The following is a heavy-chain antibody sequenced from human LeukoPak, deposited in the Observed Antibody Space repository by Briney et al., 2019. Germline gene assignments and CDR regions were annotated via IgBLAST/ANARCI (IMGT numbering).Heavy chain of an antibody. D-gene: IGHD1-26*01. CDR3: AGDEVGPFDY. V-gene: IGHV1-2*02. CDR2: FNPNSGGT. CDR1: GYTFTDYY. J-gene: IGHJ4*02. Sequence: ASVKVSCKASGYTFTDYYMHWVRQAPGQGLEWMGWFNPNSGGTIYAQKFQGRVTMTRDTSISTAYMEVSSLRPDDTAVYYCAGDEVGPFDYWGQGTLVTVSS.